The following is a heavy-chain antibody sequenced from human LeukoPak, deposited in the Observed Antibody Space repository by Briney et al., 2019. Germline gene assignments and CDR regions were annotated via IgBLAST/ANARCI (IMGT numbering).Heavy chain of an antibody. Sequence: GASVKVSCKASGYTVTKYDINWVRQATGQGLEWMGWMNPNSGNTGSAQKFQGRVNMTRDTSISTAYMELSSLRSEDTAVYYCTRGRPSSFDYWGQGTPVTVSS. CDR1: GYTVTKYD. J-gene: IGHJ4*02. CDR3: TRGRPSSFDY. CDR2: MNPNSGNT. V-gene: IGHV1-8*01.